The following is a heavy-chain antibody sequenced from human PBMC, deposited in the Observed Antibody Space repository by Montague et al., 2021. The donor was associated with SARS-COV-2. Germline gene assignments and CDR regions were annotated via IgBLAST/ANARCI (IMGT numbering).Heavy chain of an antibody. D-gene: IGHD1-26*01. CDR1: GASISTGIYY. V-gene: IGHV4-61*02. J-gene: IGHJ4*02. CDR2: IRTTGHT. Sequence: TLSLTCTVSGASISTGIYYWSWIRQPAGKGLVRIGRIRTTGHTDYNSSLESRVFMSVDTSTNQFSLSLTSVTAADTAVYFCARFGSGTLEFDLWGQGTLVTVSS. CDR3: ARFGSGTLEFDL.